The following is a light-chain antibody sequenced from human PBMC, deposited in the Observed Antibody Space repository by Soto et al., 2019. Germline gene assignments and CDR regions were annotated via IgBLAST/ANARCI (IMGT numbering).Light chain of an antibody. Sequence: DIQMTQSPSTLSASIGDRVSITCRASQSIPRYLNWYQQKPGKSPKLLIDVASSLRSGVPSRFSGGGSGTDYTLTISSLQPEDFATYYCQQTYSDHSTFGPRTEV. V-gene: IGKV1-39*01. J-gene: IGKJ1*01. CDR2: VAS. CDR1: QSIPRY. CDR3: QQTYSDHST.